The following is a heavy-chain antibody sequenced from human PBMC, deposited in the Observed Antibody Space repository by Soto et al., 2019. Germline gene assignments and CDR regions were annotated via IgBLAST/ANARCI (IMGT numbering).Heavy chain of an antibody. CDR2: VSYDGITK. CDR1: GFTFSNYD. J-gene: IGHJ5*02. V-gene: IGHV3-30-3*01. D-gene: IGHD2-8*01. CDR3: TRGAAYNGEIYTSAAS. Sequence: QVQLVESGGGVVQPGRSLRLSCEASGFTFSNYDMHWVRQAPGKGLEWVAVVSYDGITKHYAYSVKGRFTISRDSYKNTRYLQMNSLRAEDTAVYYCTRGAAYNGEIYTSAASWGQGNLVTVSS.